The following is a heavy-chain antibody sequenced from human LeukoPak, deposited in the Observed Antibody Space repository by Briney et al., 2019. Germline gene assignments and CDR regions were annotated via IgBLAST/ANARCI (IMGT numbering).Heavy chain of an antibody. V-gene: IGHV3-15*04. CDR1: GFTFSNAW. J-gene: IGHJ4*02. Sequence: GGSLRLSCAASGFTFSNAWMSWVRQAPGKGLEWVGRIESKTDGGTTDYAAPVKGRFTFSRDDSTNTLYLQMNSLKSEDTAVYYCTTYGSGRKFDYWGQGILVTVSS. CDR2: IESKTDGGTT. CDR3: TTYGSGRKFDY. D-gene: IGHD3-10*01.